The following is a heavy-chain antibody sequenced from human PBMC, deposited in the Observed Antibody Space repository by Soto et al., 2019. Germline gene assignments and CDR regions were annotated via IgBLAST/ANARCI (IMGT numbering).Heavy chain of an antibody. CDR3: ARGYDYIWGSYRYGSRHWFDP. CDR2: INHSGST. CDR1: GGSFSGYY. Sequence: QVQLQQWGAGLLKPSETLSLTCAVYGGSFSGYYWSWIRQPPGKGLEWIGEINHSGSTNYNPSLKSRVTISVDTSKNQFSLKLSSVTAADTAVYYCARGYDYIWGSYRYGSRHWFDPWGQGTLVTVSS. D-gene: IGHD3-16*02. J-gene: IGHJ5*02. V-gene: IGHV4-34*01.